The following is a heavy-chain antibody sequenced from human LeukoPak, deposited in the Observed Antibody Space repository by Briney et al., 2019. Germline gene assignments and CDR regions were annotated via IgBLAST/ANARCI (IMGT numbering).Heavy chain of an antibody. J-gene: IGHJ4*02. D-gene: IGHD1-26*01. CDR3: ARDSGSYLYFDY. V-gene: IGHV1-69*05. CDR2: IIPIFGTA. CDR1: GGTFSSYA. Sequence: SVKVSCKASGGTFSSYAISWVRQAPGQGLEWMGGIIPIFGTANYAQKFQGRVTITTDESTSTAYMELSNLRSEDTAVYYCARDSGSYLYFDYWGQGTLVTVSS.